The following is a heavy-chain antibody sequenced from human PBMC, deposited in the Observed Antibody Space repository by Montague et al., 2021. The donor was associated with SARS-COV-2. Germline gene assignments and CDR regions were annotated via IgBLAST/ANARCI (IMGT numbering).Heavy chain of an antibody. CDR1: GGSISSYY. Sequence: SETLSLTCTVSGGSISSYYWSWIRQPPGKGLEWIGYIYYSGSTNYNPSLKSRVTISVDTSKNQFSLKLSSVTAADTAVYYCAKDQFVYDFWSGYGTIDYWGQGTLVTVSS. CDR2: IYYSGST. D-gene: IGHD3-3*01. CDR3: AKDQFVYDFWSGYGTIDY. V-gene: IGHV4-59*01. J-gene: IGHJ4*02.